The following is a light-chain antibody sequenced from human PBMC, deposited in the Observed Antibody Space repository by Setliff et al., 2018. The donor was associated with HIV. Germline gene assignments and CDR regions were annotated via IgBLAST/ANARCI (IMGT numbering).Light chain of an antibody. Sequence: QSALTRPASVSGSPGHSITISCTGSNNNLGSYNLVSWYQQLPGKAPKLLIYKDNKRPSGISNRFSGPKSGYTASLTISGLQADDEADYYCCSFAGSNIPYVFGTGTKVTLL. J-gene: IGLJ1*01. V-gene: IGLV2-23*01. CDR3: CSFAGSNIPYV. CDR1: NNNLGSYNL. CDR2: KDN.